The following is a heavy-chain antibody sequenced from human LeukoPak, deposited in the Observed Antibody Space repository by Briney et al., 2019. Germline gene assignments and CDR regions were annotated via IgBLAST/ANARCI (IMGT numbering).Heavy chain of an antibody. Sequence: PSETLSLTCAVYGGSFSGYYWSWIRQPPGKGLEWIGEINHSGSTNHNPSLTSRVTISVDKSKNQFSLKLRPVTAADTALYYCVRERDDAFEIWSQGTMVTVSS. J-gene: IGHJ3*02. CDR1: GGSFSGYY. CDR3: VRERDDAFEI. CDR2: INHSGST. V-gene: IGHV4-34*01.